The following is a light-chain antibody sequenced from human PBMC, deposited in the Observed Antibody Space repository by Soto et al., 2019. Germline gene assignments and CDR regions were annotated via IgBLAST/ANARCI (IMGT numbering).Light chain of an antibody. CDR1: SSDVGGYNY. CDR3: SSYTRSSTRV. J-gene: IGLJ2*01. V-gene: IGLV2-14*01. Sequence: QSALTQPASVSGSPGQSITISCTGTSSDVGGYNYVSWYQQHPGKAPKLMIYDVSNRPSGVSDRFSGSKSGNTASLTISGLQAEDEADYYCSSYTRSSTRVFGGGTKVTVL. CDR2: DVS.